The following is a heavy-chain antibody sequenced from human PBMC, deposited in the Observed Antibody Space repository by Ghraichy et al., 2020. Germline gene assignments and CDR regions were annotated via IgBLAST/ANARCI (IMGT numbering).Heavy chain of an antibody. D-gene: IGHD6-19*01. J-gene: IGHJ4*02. CDR1: GGTFSSYA. CDR3: ARAESSGWYY. CDR2: IIPIFGTA. V-gene: IGHV1-69*05. Sequence: SVKVSCKASGGTFSSYAISWVRQAPGQGLEWMGGIIPIFGTANYAQKFQGRVTMTTDTSTSTAYMELRSLRSDDTAVYYCARAESSGWYYWGQGTLVTVSS.